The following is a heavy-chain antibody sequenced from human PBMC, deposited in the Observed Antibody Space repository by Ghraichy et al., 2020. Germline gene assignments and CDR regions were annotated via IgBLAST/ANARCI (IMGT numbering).Heavy chain of an antibody. V-gene: IGHV3-15*01. J-gene: IGHJ4*02. D-gene: IGHD6-25*01. CDR2: IKSKSDGGTT. CDR3: ATDYRGAFGD. Sequence: GGSLRLSCAASGLTFINAWMSWVRQAPGKGLEWVGRIKSKSDGGTTDHAAPVRGRFTISRDDSENTLYLQMNSLKTEDTAVYYCATDYRGAFGDWGRGTLVTVSS. CDR1: GLTFINAW.